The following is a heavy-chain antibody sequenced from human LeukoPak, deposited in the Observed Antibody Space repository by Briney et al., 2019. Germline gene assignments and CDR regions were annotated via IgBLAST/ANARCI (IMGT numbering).Heavy chain of an antibody. Sequence: ASVKVSCKASGYTFTDYYIHWVRQAPGHGLEWMGWVNPHSGGTNFAQKFRARVTFTRDTSVTTAYMELNRLESDDTAIYLCAKTDNKYDSRLLFNWGQGTQITVSS. J-gene: IGHJ4*02. CDR1: GYTFTDYY. CDR2: VNPHSGGT. D-gene: IGHD3-22*01. CDR3: AKTDNKYDSRLLFN. V-gene: IGHV1-2*02.